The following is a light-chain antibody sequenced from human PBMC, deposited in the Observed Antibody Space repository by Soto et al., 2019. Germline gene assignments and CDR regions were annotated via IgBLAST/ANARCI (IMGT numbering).Light chain of an antibody. CDR2: GTS. J-gene: IGKJ1*01. Sequence: EIVLTQPPGTLSLSPGERATLACRASQSVRSSFLTWYQQKPGQAPSLLIYGTSSRATGIPDRFSGSGSGTDFTLTISRLEPEDFAVYYCQQYGSSPWTFGQGTKVDI. CDR3: QQYGSSPWT. CDR1: QSVRSSF. V-gene: IGKV3-20*01.